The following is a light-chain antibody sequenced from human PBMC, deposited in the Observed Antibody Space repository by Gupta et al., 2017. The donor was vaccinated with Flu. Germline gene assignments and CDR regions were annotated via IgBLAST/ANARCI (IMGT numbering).Light chain of an antibody. J-gene: IGLJ1*01. CDR2: GSN. Sequence: SSNIGNNAVNWYQQVPGTAPKLLIYGSNQRPSGVPDRFSGSKSGTSASLAISGLQSEDEADYYCAAWDDSLNGHYVFGTGTTVTAL. V-gene: IGLV1-44*01. CDR1: SSNIGNNA. CDR3: AAWDDSLNGHYV.